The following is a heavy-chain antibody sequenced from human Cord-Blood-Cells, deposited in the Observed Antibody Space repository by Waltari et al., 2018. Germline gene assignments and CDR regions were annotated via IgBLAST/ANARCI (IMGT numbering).Heavy chain of an antibody. V-gene: IGHV4-39*01. CDR2: IYYSGST. CDR1: VGSISSSSYY. J-gene: IGHJ4*02. Sequence: QLQLQESGPGLVKPSETLSLTCTVSVGSISSSSYYWGWIRQPPGTGLEWIGSIYYSGSTYYNPSLKSRVTISVDTSKNQFSLKLSSVTAADTAVYYCARYGSGSYSSDYWGQGTLVTVSS. CDR3: ARYGSGSYSSDY. D-gene: IGHD3-10*01.